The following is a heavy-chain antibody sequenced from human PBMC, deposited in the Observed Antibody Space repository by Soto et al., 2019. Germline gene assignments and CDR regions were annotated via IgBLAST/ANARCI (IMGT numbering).Heavy chain of an antibody. D-gene: IGHD3-10*01. CDR1: GGSLSSYS. CDR2: IDYRGTS. J-gene: IGHJ2*01. Sequence: QVQLQASGPGLVKPSETLSLTCTVSGGSLSSYSWSWIRQPPGKGLEWIGNIDYRGTSNHNPSLRVRATMSVRPPKNQSPLGLPSGPPQKPAVYWVGKVRGGLGGPFDPWGRAPWSLSPQ. CDR3: GKVRGGLGGPFDP. V-gene: IGHV4-59*08.